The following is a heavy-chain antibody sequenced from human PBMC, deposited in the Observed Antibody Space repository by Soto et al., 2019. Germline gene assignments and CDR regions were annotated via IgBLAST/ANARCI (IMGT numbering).Heavy chain of an antibody. CDR3: VHRLYDSGSYNG. D-gene: IGHD3-10*01. CDR1: GFSLRTSGVA. Sequence: QITLKESGPTLVKPTQTLTLTCTFSGFSLRTSGVAVGWIRRPPGKALEWLAHIYWNDDQRYSPSLKSRITITKDTTTNQVVLTMTNMDPVDTATYYCVHRLYDSGSYNGWGEVTLFTVS. J-gene: IGHJ4*02. V-gene: IGHV2-5*01. CDR2: IYWNDDQ.